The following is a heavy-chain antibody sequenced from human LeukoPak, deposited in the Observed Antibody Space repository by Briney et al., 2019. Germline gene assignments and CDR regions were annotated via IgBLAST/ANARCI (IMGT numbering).Heavy chain of an antibody. V-gene: IGHV3-7*03. CDR3: AKTQDSYGYRSGPNWFDP. CDR1: GFTVSSNY. Sequence: GGSLRLSCAASGFTVSSNYMSWVRQAPGKGLEWVANIKQDGSEKYYVDSVKGRFTISRDNTKNSLYLQMNSLRGEDTAVYYCAKTQDSYGYRSGPNWFDPWGQGTLVTVSS. D-gene: IGHD5-18*01. CDR2: IKQDGSEK. J-gene: IGHJ5*02.